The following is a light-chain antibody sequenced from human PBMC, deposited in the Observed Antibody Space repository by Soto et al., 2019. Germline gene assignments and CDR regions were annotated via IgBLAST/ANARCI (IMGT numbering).Light chain of an antibody. V-gene: IGLV1-51*01. Sequence: QSVLTQPPSLSAAPGQTVTISCSGSSSNIGNNYVSWYQQFPGTAPKLLIYDNNKRPSGIPDRFSGSKSGTSATLGITGLQTGDEADYYCGTWDSSLSGVVFGGGTKVTVL. CDR2: DNN. J-gene: IGLJ2*01. CDR1: SSNIGNNY. CDR3: GTWDSSLSGVV.